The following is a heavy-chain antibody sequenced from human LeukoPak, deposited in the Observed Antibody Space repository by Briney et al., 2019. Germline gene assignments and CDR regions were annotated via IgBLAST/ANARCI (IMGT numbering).Heavy chain of an antibody. V-gene: IGHV3-15*01. CDR3: TTGITMIVVVKEPFDY. J-gene: IGHJ4*02. CDR2: IKSKTDGGTT. Sequence: GGSLRLSCAASGFTFSNAWMSWVRQAPGKGLEWVGRIKSKTDGGTTDYAAPVKGRFTISRDDSKNTLYLQMNSLKTEDTAVYYCTTGITMIVVVKEPFDYWGQGTLVTVSS. CDR1: GFTFSNAW. D-gene: IGHD3-22*01.